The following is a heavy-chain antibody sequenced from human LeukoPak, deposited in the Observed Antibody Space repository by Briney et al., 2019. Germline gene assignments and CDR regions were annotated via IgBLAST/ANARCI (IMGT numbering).Heavy chain of an antibody. CDR3: AAGEWEQLLDY. D-gene: IGHD1/OR15-1a*01. J-gene: IGHJ4*02. V-gene: IGHV1-24*01. CDR1: GYSLTELS. Sequence: ASVKVSCKVSGYSLTELSMHWVRQAPGKGPEWMGGFDPEGGEIIYPQKFQGRVTMTEDTSSDTAYMELSGLRFEDTAVYYCAAGEWEQLLDYWGQGTLVTVSS. CDR2: FDPEGGEI.